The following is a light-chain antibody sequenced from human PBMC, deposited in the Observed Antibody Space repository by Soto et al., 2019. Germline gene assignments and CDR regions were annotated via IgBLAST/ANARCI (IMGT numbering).Light chain of an antibody. Sequence: QSVLTQPPSASGTPGQTVTISCSERNSNIGSNYVYWYQQLPGTAPRLLMYRADQRPSGVPDRFSGSKSGTSASLAISGLRSEDEADYYCAAWDDTLSGLVFGGGTQLTVL. J-gene: IGLJ2*01. CDR3: AAWDDTLSGLV. V-gene: IGLV1-47*01. CDR2: RAD. CDR1: NSNIGSNY.